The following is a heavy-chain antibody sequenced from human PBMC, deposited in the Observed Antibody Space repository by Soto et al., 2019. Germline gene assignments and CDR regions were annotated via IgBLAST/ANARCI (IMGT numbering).Heavy chain of an antibody. CDR1: GFTFSSYA. Sequence: GGSLRLSCAASGFTFSSYAMHWVRQAPDKGLEWVAVISYDGSNKYYADSVKGRFTISRDNSKNTLYLQMNSLRAEDTAVYYCATTGDRHYYYGMDVWGQGTTVTVSS. CDR2: ISYDGSNK. CDR3: ATTGDRHYYYGMDV. D-gene: IGHD7-27*01. J-gene: IGHJ6*02. V-gene: IGHV3-30*04.